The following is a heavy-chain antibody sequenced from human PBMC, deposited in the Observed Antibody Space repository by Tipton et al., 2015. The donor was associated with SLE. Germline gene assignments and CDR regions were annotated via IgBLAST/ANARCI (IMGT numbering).Heavy chain of an antibody. J-gene: IGHJ4*02. CDR2: ISSSSSTI. CDR1: GVTFSSYS. V-gene: IGHV3-48*01. Sequence: SLRLSCAASGVTFSSYSMNWVRQAPGKGLEWVSYISSSSSTIYYADSVKGRFTISRDNTKNSLYLQMDSLRAEDTAVYYCARERIFALDYWGQGTLITVSS. D-gene: IGHD3-3*01. CDR3: ARERIFALDY.